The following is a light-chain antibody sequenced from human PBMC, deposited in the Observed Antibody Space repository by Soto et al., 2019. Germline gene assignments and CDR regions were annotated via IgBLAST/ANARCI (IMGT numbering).Light chain of an antibody. CDR3: GSYTPSNTV. CDR1: SSDVGRYNY. J-gene: IGLJ2*01. CDR2: KVT. V-gene: IGLV2-14*01. Sequence: QSALTQPASVSGTPGQSITISCTGTSSDVGRYNYVSWYQQHPGNAPKLMIYKVTNRPSGVSHRFSGATSGNTASLTISALQAEDEAGYYCGSYTPSNTVFGGGTKLTVL.